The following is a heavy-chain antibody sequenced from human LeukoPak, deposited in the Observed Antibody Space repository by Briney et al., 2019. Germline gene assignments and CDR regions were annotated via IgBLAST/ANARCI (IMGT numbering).Heavy chain of an antibody. J-gene: IGHJ5*02. CDR1: GDSLNDYY. CDR3: ARPSPAAPRWFDP. Sequence: SETLSLTCAVYGDSLNDYYWSWFRQPPGKGLEWIGEINRSGSTNYNPSLKSRVTVSMDTSKNQFSLKLSSVTAADTAVYYCARPSPAAPRWFDPWGQGTLVTVSS. CDR2: INRSGST. V-gene: IGHV4-34*01. D-gene: IGHD2-2*01.